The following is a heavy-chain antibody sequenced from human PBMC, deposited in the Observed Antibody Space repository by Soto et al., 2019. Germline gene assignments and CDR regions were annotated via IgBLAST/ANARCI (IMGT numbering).Heavy chain of an antibody. V-gene: IGHV5-51*01. CDR3: ARRYCSGGSCYSMYNWFDP. CDR1: GYSFTSYW. D-gene: IGHD2-15*01. CDR2: IYPGDSDT. J-gene: IGHJ5*02. Sequence: LGESLKISCKGSGYSFTSYWIGWVRQMPGKGLEWMGIIYPGDSDTRYSPSFQGQVTISADKSISTAYLQWSSLKASDTAMYYCARRYCSGGSCYSMYNWFDPWGQGTLVTVSS.